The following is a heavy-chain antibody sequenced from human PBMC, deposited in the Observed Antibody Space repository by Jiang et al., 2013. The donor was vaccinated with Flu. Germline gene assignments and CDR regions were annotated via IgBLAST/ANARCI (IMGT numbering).Heavy chain of an antibody. D-gene: IGHD6-19*01. CDR2: IYPGDSDT. J-gene: IGHJ1*01. Sequence: GAEVKKPGESLRISCKGSGYSFTSYWIGWVRQMPGKGLEWMGIIYPGDSDTRYSPSFQGQVTISADKSISTAYLQWSSLRASDTAMYYCARGLAVADYELFISRSEQYFQHWGQGTLVTVSS. V-gene: IGHV5-51*01. CDR3: ARGLAVADYELFISRSEQYFQH. CDR1: GYSFTSYW.